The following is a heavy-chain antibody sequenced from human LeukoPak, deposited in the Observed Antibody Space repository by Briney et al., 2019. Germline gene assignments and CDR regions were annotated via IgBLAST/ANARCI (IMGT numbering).Heavy chain of an antibody. D-gene: IGHD5-18*01. CDR3: ARGPRIQLYPNWFDP. CDR2: IIPIFGTA. V-gene: IGHV1-69*05. J-gene: IGHJ5*02. CDR1: GGTFSSYA. Sequence: SVKVSCKASGGTFSSYAISWLRQAPGQGLEWMGGIIPIFGTANYAQKFQGRVTITTDESTSTAYMELSSLRSEDTAVYYCARGPRIQLYPNWFDPWGQGTLVTVSS.